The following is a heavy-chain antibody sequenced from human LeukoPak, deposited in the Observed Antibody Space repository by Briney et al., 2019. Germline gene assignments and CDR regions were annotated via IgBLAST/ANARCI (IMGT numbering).Heavy chain of an antibody. D-gene: IGHD3-10*01. CDR2: ISAYNGNT. CDR1: GYTFTSYG. V-gene: IGHV1-18*01. CDR3: AREGYYYGSGSYYIKLFDY. Sequence: ASVKVSCKASGYTFTSYGISWVRQAPGQGLEWMGWISAYNGNTNYAQKLQGRVTMTTDTSTSTAYMELRSLRSDDTAVYYYAREGYYYGSGSYYIKLFDYWGQGTLVTVSS. J-gene: IGHJ4*02.